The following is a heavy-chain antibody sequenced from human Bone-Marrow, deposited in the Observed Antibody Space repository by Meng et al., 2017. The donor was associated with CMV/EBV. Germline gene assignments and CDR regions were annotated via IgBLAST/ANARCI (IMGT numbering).Heavy chain of an antibody. CDR2: TYYTGAT. D-gene: IGHD5-18*01. V-gene: IGHV4-39*07. Sequence: GSLRLSCTASSGSISSSDYYWGWIRQPPGKGLEWIGSTYYTGATYYNPSLRSRVTISLDTAKNQFSLKLRSVTAEDTAVYYCARVYLGYTYEYFDSWGQGNLVTVSS. J-gene: IGHJ4*02. CDR3: ARVYLGYTYEYFDS. CDR1: SGSISSSDYY.